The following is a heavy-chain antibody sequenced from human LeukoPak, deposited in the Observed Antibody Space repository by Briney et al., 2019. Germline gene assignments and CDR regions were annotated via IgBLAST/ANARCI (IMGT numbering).Heavy chain of an antibody. CDR3: ARCSGPSNWFDP. CDR2: IYYSGSA. D-gene: IGHD2-15*01. J-gene: IGHJ5*02. Sequence: SETLSLTCTVSGGSISNYYWSWIRQPPGKGLEWIGYIYYSGSANYNPSLKSRVTISVATSKIQFSLKLTSVTAADTAVYYCARCSGPSNWFDPWGQGTLVTVSS. V-gene: IGHV4-59*01. CDR1: GGSISNYY.